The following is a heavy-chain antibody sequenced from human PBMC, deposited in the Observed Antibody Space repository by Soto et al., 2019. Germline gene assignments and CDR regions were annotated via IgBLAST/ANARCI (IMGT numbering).Heavy chain of an antibody. CDR2: MFYGVST. J-gene: IGHJ4*02. CDR1: GSSINSSGYY. CDR3: ARLPSRHLVDY. D-gene: IGHD3-3*02. V-gene: IGHV4-39*01. Sequence: SETLSLTCTVSGSSINSSGYYWGWIRQPPGKGLEWIGSMFYGVSTYYNPSLKSRVTVSVDTSKNQFSLNLRSVTAADTAAYYCARLPSRHLVDYWGQGTLVTV.